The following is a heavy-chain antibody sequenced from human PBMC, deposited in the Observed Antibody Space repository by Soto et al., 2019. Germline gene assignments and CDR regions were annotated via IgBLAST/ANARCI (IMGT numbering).Heavy chain of an antibody. CDR3: ARDYDSSGYYY. Sequence: SETLSLTCTVSGGSISSGGYYWSWIRQHPGKGLEWIGYIYYSGSTYYIPSLKSRVTVSVDTSKNQFSLKLSSVTAADTAVYYCARDYDSSGYYYWGQGTLVTVSS. D-gene: IGHD3-22*01. CDR2: IYYSGST. V-gene: IGHV4-31*03. J-gene: IGHJ4*02. CDR1: GGSISSGGYY.